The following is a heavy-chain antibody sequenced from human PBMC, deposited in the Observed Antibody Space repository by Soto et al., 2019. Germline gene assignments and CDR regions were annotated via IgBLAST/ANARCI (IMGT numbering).Heavy chain of an antibody. CDR1: GGSISSSSYY. Sequence: PSETLSLTCTVSGGSISSSSYYWGWIRQPPGKGLEWIGSIYYSGSTNYNPSLKSRVTISVDTSKNQFSLKLSSVTAADTAVYYCARDSRDGYNSRLDYWGQGTLVTVSS. CDR2: IYYSGST. J-gene: IGHJ4*02. V-gene: IGHV4-39*07. D-gene: IGHD5-12*01. CDR3: ARDSRDGYNSRLDY.